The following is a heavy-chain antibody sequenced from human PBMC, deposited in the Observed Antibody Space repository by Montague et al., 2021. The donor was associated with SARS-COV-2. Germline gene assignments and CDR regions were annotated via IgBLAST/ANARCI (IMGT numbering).Heavy chain of an antibody. CDR2: XDWDDDK. J-gene: IGHJ4*02. V-gene: IGHV2-70*01. Sequence: PALVKPTQTLTLTCTFSGFSLSTSGMCVSWIRQPPGKALEWLALXDWDDDKYYSTSLKTRLTISKDTSKNQVVLTMTNMDPEDTATYYCARIFDSSWPTFDYWGQGTLVTVSS. CDR3: ARIFDSSWPTFDY. CDR1: GFSLSTSGMC. D-gene: IGHD6-13*01.